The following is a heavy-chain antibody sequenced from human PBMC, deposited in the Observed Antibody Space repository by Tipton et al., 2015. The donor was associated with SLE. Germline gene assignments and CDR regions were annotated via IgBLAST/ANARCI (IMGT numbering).Heavy chain of an antibody. D-gene: IGHD3-10*01. J-gene: IGHJ4*02. CDR3: ARVNNFYGSGSFDY. V-gene: IGHV3-30*03. Sequence: SLRLSCAVSDFLVTYNYMSWVRQAPGKGLEWVTAISYDVSNTYYADSVKGRFTISRDNSKNTLFLQMNSLRPEDTAVYYCARVNNFYGSGSFDYWGQGTLVTVSS. CDR2: ISYDVSNT. CDR1: DFLVTYNY.